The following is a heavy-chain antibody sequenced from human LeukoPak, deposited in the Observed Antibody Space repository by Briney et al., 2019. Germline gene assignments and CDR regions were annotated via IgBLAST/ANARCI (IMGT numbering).Heavy chain of an antibody. Sequence: GGSLRLSCAASGFTFSSYSMNWVRQAPGKGLEWVSSISSSSSYIYYADSVKGRFTISRDNAKNSLYLQMNSLRAEDTAVYYCARGKNLNCRGPRWYSGGIRGYWGPGTLVNVSS. D-gene: IGHD2-15*01. CDR2: ISSSSSYI. V-gene: IGHV3-21*01. J-gene: IGHJ4*02. CDR1: GFTFSSYS. CDR3: ARGKNLNCRGPRWYSGGIRGY.